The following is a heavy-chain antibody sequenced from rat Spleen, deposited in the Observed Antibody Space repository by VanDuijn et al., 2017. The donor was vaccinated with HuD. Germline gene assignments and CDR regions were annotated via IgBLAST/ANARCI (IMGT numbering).Heavy chain of an antibody. Sequence: EVQLVESGGGLVQPGRSLKLSCAASGFTFSDYYMAWVRQAPKKCLEWVASISYEGSSTYYRDSVKGRFTISRDNAKSSLYLQMDSLRSEDTATYYCTTMATVPYYFDYWGQGVMVTVSS. J-gene: IGHJ2*01. CDR3: TTMATVPYYFDY. V-gene: IGHV5-20*01. CDR1: GFTFSDYY. D-gene: IGHD1-1*01. CDR2: ISYEGSST.